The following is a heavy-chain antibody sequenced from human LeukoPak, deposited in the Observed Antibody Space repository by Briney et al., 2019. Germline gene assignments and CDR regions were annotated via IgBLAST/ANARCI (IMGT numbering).Heavy chain of an antibody. CDR3: ARGDEDTAMDDP. Sequence: GASVKVSCKASGYTFTGYYMHWVRQAPGQGLEWMGWINPNSGGTNYAQKFQGSVTMTSDTSTSTAYMELSRLRPDDTAVYYCARGDEDTAMDDPWGQGTLVTVSS. D-gene: IGHD5-18*01. CDR2: INPNSGGT. J-gene: IGHJ5*02. V-gene: IGHV1-2*02. CDR1: GYTFTGYY.